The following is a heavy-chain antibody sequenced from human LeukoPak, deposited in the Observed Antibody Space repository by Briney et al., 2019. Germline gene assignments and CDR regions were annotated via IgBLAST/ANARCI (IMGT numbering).Heavy chain of an antibody. V-gene: IGHV3-30*04. D-gene: IGHD3-3*01. Sequence: WGSLRLSCTASGFTFSSSDMHWVRQAPGKGLELVAVISYDRGNKYFAQSVKGRFTISRDNSRNTLYLQMNSLRLEETAVYYCATALVEIIPGYWGQGPLVTVSS. J-gene: IGHJ4*02. CDR3: ATALVEIIPGY. CDR2: ISYDRGNK. CDR1: GFTFSSSD.